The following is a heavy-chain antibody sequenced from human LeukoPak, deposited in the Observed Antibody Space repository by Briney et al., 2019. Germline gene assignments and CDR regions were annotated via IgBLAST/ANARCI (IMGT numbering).Heavy chain of an antibody. Sequence: AAVTVSFTSSASTFSIYAISWVRQAPGQGLEWMGRIIPIFGTANYEQKFQGRVTITTDESTCTAYMELSSLESEDTAVYYCARDRGSSSSWHYYYMDVWGKGTTVTVSS. CDR3: ARDRGSSSSWHYYYMDV. V-gene: IGHV1-69*05. D-gene: IGHD6-6*01. CDR2: IIPIFGTA. CDR1: ASTFSIYA. J-gene: IGHJ6*03.